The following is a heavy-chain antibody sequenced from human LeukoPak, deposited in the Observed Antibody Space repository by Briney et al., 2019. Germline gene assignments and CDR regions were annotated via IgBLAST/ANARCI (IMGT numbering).Heavy chain of an antibody. V-gene: IGHV3-7*01. CDR2: IRQDGSDK. D-gene: IGHD2-2*01. CDR1: GFTFSTYW. J-gene: IGHJ4*02. Sequence: GGSLRLSCAASGFTFSTYWMSWVRQAPGKGLEWVANIRQDGSDKYYVDSVKGRFTISRDNAKNSLYLQMNSLRAEDTAVYYCARDGGSAMPFDYWGQGTLVTVSS. CDR3: ARDGGSAMPFDY.